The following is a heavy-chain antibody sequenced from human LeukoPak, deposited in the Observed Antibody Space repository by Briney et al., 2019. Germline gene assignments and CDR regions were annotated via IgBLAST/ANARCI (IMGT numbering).Heavy chain of an antibody. CDR2: IYPGDSDT. CDR1: GYSFTSYW. CDR3: ARRLIYGDVDYFDY. J-gene: IGHJ4*02. D-gene: IGHD4-17*01. Sequence: GESLKISCKGSGYSFTSYWIGWVRQMPGKGLEWMGIIYPGDSDTRYSPSFQGQVTISADKSISTAYLQWSSLKASDTAMYYCARRLIYGDVDYFDYWAREPWSPSPQ. V-gene: IGHV5-51*01.